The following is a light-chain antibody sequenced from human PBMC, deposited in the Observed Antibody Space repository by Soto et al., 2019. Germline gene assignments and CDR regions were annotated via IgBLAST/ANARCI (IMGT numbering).Light chain of an antibody. J-gene: IGKJ4*01. CDR1: QSVSSY. CDR2: DAS. V-gene: IGKV3-11*01. CDR3: QQRSNWPLT. Sequence: EIVLTQSPATLSLSPGERATLSCRASQSVSSYLAWYQQKPGQAPRLLIYDASNRATGIPARFSGSWSGTEFTPTTSSLEPADFAVYYCQQRSNWPLTFGGGTKVEIK.